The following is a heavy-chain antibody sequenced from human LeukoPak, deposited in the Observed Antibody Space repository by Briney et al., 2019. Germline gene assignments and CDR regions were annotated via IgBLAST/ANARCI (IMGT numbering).Heavy chain of an antibody. CDR3: ASATGGAASGFYFDY. CDR2: IRSDSSNK. Sequence: GGSLRLSCAACGFTFRSYGMHWVRQARGKGPEWVAFIRSDSSNKYYADSVKGRFTISRDNSKNTLYLQMNSQKSEDTAVYYCASATGGAASGFYFDYWGQGTLVTVSS. J-gene: IGHJ4*02. V-gene: IGHV3-30*02. CDR1: GFTFRSYG. D-gene: IGHD2-15*01.